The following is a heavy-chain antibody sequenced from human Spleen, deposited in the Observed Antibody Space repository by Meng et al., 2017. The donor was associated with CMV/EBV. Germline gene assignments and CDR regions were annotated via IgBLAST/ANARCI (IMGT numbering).Heavy chain of an antibody. D-gene: IGHD5-12*01. CDR2: INPNSGGT. CDR3: VRDLALYGAYDAY. Sequence: SVKVSCKASGYTFTGYYMHWVRQAPGQGLEWMGCINPNSGGTNSAQKFKGRVTMTRDTSISTAYMELSSLRSDDTAVYYCVRDLALYGAYDAYWGQGTLVTVSS. CDR1: GYTFTGYY. J-gene: IGHJ4*02. V-gene: IGHV1-2*02.